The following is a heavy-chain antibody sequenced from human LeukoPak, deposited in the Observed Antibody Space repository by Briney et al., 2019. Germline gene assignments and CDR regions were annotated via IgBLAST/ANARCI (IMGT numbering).Heavy chain of an antibody. CDR3: ASTPNGVAAIYFDY. J-gene: IGHJ4*02. CDR1: GFTFSSYG. D-gene: IGHD2-15*01. V-gene: IGHV3-30*19. CDR2: ISYDGSNK. Sequence: GGSLRLSCAASGFTFSSYGMHWVRQAPGKGLEWVAVISYDGSNKYYADSVKGRFTVSRDNSKNTLYLQMNSLRTEDTAVYYCASTPNGVAAIYFDYWGQGTLVTVSS.